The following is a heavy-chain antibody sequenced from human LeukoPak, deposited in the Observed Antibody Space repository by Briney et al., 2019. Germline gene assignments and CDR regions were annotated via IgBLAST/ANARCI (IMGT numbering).Heavy chain of an antibody. CDR2: ISYDGSNK. J-gene: IGHJ4*02. Sequence: GGSLRLSCAASGFTFSSYGMHWVRQAPGKGLEWVAVISYDGSNKYYADSVKGRFTISRDNSKNTLYLQMNSLRSEDTAVYYCAREPPYYYDSSGYYYIFDYWGQGTLVTVSS. CDR3: AREPPYYYDSSGYYYIFDY. V-gene: IGHV3-30*19. D-gene: IGHD3-22*01. CDR1: GFTFSSYG.